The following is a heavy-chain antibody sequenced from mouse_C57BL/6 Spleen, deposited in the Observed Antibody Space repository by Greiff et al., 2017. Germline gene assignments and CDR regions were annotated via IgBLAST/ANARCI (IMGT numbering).Heavy chain of an antibody. CDR1: GYAFSSSW. D-gene: IGHD2-2*01. Sequence: LVESGPELVKPGASVKISCKASGYAFSSSWMNWVKQRPGKGLEWIGRSYPGDGGTNYNGKFKGTATLTADKSSSTSYMQLSSLTSEDSAVYFCARSTMVTPWFSYWGQGTLVTVSA. CDR3: ARSTMVTPWFSY. J-gene: IGHJ3*01. V-gene: IGHV1-82*01. CDR2: SYPGDGGT.